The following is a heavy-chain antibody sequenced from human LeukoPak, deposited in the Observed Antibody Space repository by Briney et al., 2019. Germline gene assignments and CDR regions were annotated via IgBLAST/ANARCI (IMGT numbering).Heavy chain of an antibody. CDR2: TYYSGRT. CDR3: ARHEGSNWTRSNWFDP. D-gene: IGHD6-13*01. Sequence: PSETLSLTCTVSGGSINTYYWSWIRQPPGKGLEWIGYTYYSGRTNYNPSLKSRVTISVDTSKNQVSLNLSSVTAADTAVYYCARHEGSNWTRSNWFDPWGQGTLVTVSS. J-gene: IGHJ5*02. CDR1: GGSINTYY. V-gene: IGHV4-59*08.